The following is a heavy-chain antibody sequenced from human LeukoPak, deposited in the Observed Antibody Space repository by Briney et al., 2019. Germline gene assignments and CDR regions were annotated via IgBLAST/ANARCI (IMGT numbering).Heavy chain of an antibody. Sequence: SGTLSLTCAVSGDSITNDIWWTWVRQPPGKGLEWIGEIFPGGSINYNPSLKGRVTISLGKSKNHFSLRLSSVTAADTAVYYCAKAAAFNLDVWGQGTMVTVSS. CDR1: GDSITNDIW. V-gene: IGHV4-4*02. D-gene: IGHD1-1*01. CDR3: AKAAAFNLDV. J-gene: IGHJ3*01. CDR2: IFPGGSI.